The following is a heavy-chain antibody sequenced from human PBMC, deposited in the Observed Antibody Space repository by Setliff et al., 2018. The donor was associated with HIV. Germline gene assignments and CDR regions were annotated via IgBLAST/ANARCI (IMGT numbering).Heavy chain of an antibody. J-gene: IGHJ6*04. CDR2: RYYRGST. CDR1: GASISSSTDY. Sequence: NPSETLSLTCTVSGASISSSTDYWGWIRQSPGKGLEWIGSRYYRGSTYQNPSLKCRVTIPVDTSKNQFSLKLSSVTAADTAVYDCARLRSGSGIPLDVWCTGSSVTVSS. D-gene: IGHD3-10*01. CDR3: ARLRSGSGIPLDV. V-gene: IGHV4-39*01.